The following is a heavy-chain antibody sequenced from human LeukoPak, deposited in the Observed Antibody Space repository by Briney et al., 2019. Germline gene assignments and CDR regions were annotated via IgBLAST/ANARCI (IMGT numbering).Heavy chain of an antibody. CDR2: IYNSGST. CDR1: SDSISIYY. D-gene: IGHD3-10*01. CDR3: ARDRELGY. J-gene: IGHJ4*02. V-gene: IGHV4-59*01. Sequence: SETLSLTCTVSSDSISIYYWSWIRQPPGKGLEWIGYIYNSGSTNYNPSLKSRVTISVDTSKNQFSLKLTSVTAADTAVYYCARDRELGYWGQGTLVTVSS.